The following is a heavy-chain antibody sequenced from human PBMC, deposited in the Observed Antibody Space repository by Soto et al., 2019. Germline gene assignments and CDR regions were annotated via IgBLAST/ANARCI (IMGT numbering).Heavy chain of an antibody. D-gene: IGHD3-3*01. Sequence: GGSLRLSCAASGFTFSSYGMHWVRQAPGKGLEWVAVISYDGSNKYYADSVKGRFTISRDNSKNTLYLQMNSLRAEDTAVYYCAKDQNHYEPMGYGMDVWGQGTTVTVSS. CDR2: ISYDGSNK. CDR3: AKDQNHYEPMGYGMDV. CDR1: GFTFSSYG. V-gene: IGHV3-30*18. J-gene: IGHJ6*02.